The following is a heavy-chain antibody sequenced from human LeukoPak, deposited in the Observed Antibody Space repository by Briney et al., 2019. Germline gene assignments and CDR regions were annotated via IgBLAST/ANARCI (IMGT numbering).Heavy chain of an antibody. D-gene: IGHD6-13*01. Sequence: GGSLRLSCAASGFTFSRYWMTWVRQSPGKRLEWVANIKPDGSEKYHVDSVKGRFTISRDNAKNSLYLQMNTVTAEGTAIYYCVRGSADTTGVDYWGQGTPVTVSS. J-gene: IGHJ4*02. V-gene: IGHV3-7*01. CDR1: GFTFSRYW. CDR2: IKPDGSEK. CDR3: VRGSADTTGVDY.